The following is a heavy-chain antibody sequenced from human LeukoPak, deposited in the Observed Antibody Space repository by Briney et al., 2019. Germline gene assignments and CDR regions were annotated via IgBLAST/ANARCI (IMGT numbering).Heavy chain of an antibody. CDR3: ARAGYSSSFSRYNWFDP. V-gene: IGHV1-8*01. J-gene: IGHJ5*02. Sequence: ASVKVSCKASGYTFTSYDINWVRQATGQGLGWMGWMNPNSGDTGYAQKFQGRVTMTRNTSISTAYMELSSLRSEDTAVYYCARAGYSSSFSRYNWFDPWGQGTLVTVSS. D-gene: IGHD6-6*01. CDR2: MNPNSGDT. CDR1: GYTFTSYD.